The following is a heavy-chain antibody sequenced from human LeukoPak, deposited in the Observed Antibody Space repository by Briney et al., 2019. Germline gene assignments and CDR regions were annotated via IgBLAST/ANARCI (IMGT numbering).Heavy chain of an antibody. V-gene: IGHV1-69*06. J-gene: IGHJ5*02. CDR3: ATGRRGYSGYDPSTGVTGASNWFDP. CDR2: IIPIFGTA. CDR1: GGTFSSYA. Sequence: ASVKVSCKASGGTFSSYAISWVRQAPGQGLEWMGGIIPIFGTANYAQKFQGRVTMTEDTSTDTAYMELSSLRSEDTAVYYCATGRRGYSGYDPSTGVTGASNWFDPWGQGTLVTVSS. D-gene: IGHD5-12*01.